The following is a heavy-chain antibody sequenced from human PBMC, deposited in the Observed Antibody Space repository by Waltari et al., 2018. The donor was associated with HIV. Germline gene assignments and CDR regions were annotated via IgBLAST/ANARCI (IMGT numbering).Heavy chain of an antibody. CDR2: MNPNSGNT. CDR3: ATAAGIAAAGN. J-gene: IGHJ4*02. Sequence: QVQLVQSGAAVKKPGASVRVSCTTSGYTFPSYDINWVRQATGQGLEWMGWMNPNSGNTGYAQKFQGRVTMTKNTSTTTAYMELSSLTSEDTAVYYWATAAGIAAAGNWGQGTLVTVSS. CDR1: GYTFPSYD. V-gene: IGHV1-8*01. D-gene: IGHD6-13*01.